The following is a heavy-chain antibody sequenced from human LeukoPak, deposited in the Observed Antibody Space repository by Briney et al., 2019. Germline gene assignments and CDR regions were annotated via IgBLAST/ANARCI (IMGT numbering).Heavy chain of an antibody. CDR1: GFTFSNYW. CDR2: LNADGNSI. V-gene: IGHV3-74*01. CDR3: AGAYSAYDPFDY. J-gene: IGHJ4*02. Sequence: GGSLRLSCAASGFTFSNYWMHWVRQAPGKGLVWVSRLNADGNSITYADSVRGRFTISRDNAKNTVHLQMNSLRVEDTAIYFCAGAYSAYDPFDYWGQGTLVTVSS. D-gene: IGHD5-12*01.